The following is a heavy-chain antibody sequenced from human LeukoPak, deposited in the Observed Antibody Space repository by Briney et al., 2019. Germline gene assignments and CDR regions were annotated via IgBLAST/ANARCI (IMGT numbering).Heavy chain of an antibody. D-gene: IGHD6-13*01. V-gene: IGHV4-34*01. Sequence: SETLSLTCAVYGGSFSGYYWSWIRQPPGKGLEWIGEINHSGSTNYNPSLKSRVTISVDTSKNQFSLKLSSVTAADTAVYYCARGPSIAAGVSDEKEGLDYWGQGTLVTVSS. J-gene: IGHJ4*02. CDR3: ARGPSIAAGVSDEKEGLDY. CDR2: INHSGST. CDR1: GGSFSGYY.